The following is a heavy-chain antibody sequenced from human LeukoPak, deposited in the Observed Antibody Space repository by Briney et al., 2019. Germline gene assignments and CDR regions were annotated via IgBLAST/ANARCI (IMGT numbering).Heavy chain of an antibody. Sequence: PGGSLRLSCAASGFTFSSYEMNWVRQVPGKGLVWVSRIKSDGSSPTYAASVKGRFTISRDNANNTLYLQMNSLRAEDTAVYYCAGGYQGVYWGQGVLVTVS. V-gene: IGHV3-74*01. CDR3: AGGYQGVY. CDR2: IKSDGSSP. J-gene: IGHJ4*02. CDR1: GFTFSSYE. D-gene: IGHD3-22*01.